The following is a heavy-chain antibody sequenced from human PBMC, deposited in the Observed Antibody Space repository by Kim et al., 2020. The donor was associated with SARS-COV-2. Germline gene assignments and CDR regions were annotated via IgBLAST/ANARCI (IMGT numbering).Heavy chain of an antibody. V-gene: IGHV1-69*13. CDR2: IIPIFGTA. Sequence: SVKVSCKASGGTFSSYAISWVRQAPGQGLEWMGGIIPIFGTANYAQKFQGRVTITADESTSTAYMELSSLRSEDTAVYYCARGGYYGSGSYYYYYGMDVWGQGTTVTVSS. CDR3: ARGGYYGSGSYYYYYGMDV. D-gene: IGHD3-10*01. CDR1: GGTFSSYA. J-gene: IGHJ6*02.